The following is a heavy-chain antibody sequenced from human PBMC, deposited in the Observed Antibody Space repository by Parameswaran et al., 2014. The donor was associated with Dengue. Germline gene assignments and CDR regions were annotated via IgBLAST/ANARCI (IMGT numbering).Heavy chain of an antibody. CDR2: IYPGDSDT. V-gene: IGHV5-51*01. D-gene: IGHD5-18*01. CDR3: ARQDTAMVGVADY. J-gene: IGHJ4*02. Sequence: VRQAPGKGLEWMGIIYPGDSDTRYSPSFQGQVTISADKSISTAYLQWSSLKASDTAMYYCARQDTAMVGVADYWGQGTLVTVSS.